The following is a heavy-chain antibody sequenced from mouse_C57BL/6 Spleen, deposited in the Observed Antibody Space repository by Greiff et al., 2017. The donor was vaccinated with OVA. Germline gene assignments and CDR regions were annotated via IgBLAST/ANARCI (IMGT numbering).Heavy chain of an antibody. CDR3: ARWGYYSNYDYAMDY. CDR2: IYPGDGDT. J-gene: IGHJ4*01. V-gene: IGHV1-82*01. Sequence: QVQLKESGPELVKPGASVKISCKASGYAFSSSWMNWVKQRPGKGLEWIGRIYPGDGDTNYNGKFKGKATLTADKSSSTAYMQLSSLTSEDSAVDFYARWGYYSNYDYAMDYWGQGTSVTVSS. CDR1: GYAFSSSW. D-gene: IGHD2-5*01.